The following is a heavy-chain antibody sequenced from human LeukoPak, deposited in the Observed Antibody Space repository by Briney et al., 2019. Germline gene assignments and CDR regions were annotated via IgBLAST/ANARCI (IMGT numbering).Heavy chain of an antibody. D-gene: IGHD3-22*01. Sequence: SVKVSCKASGGTFSSYAISWVRQAPGQGLEWMGRIIPIFGTANYAQKFQGRVTITTDESTSTAYMELSSLRSEDTAVYYCASREGLSENYYDSSGYYFDYWGQGTLVTVSS. CDR2: IIPIFGTA. J-gene: IGHJ4*02. CDR1: GGTFSSYA. V-gene: IGHV1-69*05. CDR3: ASREGLSENYYDSSGYYFDY.